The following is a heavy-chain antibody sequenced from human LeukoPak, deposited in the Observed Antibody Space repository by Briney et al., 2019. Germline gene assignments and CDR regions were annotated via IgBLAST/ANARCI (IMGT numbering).Heavy chain of an antibody. J-gene: IGHJ4*02. CDR3: TTPHPSYCDSSGY. Sequence: GGSLRLSCAASGFSFSNAWMSWVRQAPGKGLEWVGRIKSKTDGGTTDYAAPVKGRFTISRDDSKNTLYLQMNSLKTEDTAVYYCTTPHPSYCDSSGYWGQGTLVTVSS. V-gene: IGHV3-15*01. CDR1: GFSFSNAW. D-gene: IGHD3-22*01. CDR2: IKSKTDGGTT.